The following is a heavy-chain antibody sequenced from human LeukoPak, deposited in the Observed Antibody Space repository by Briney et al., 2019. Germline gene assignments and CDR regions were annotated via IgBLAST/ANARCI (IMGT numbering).Heavy chain of an antibody. Sequence: SETLSLTCAVSGDSFSSHYWTWIRQPHRRGLEWIGYISYIGTTNYNPSLKRRVTISIDTSKNQFSLKLSSVTTADTAVYYCARDLVTVTKGFDIWGLGTMVSVSS. CDR1: GDSFSSHY. CDR2: ISYIGTT. D-gene: IGHD4-17*01. J-gene: IGHJ3*02. CDR3: ARDLVTVTKGFDI. V-gene: IGHV4-59*11.